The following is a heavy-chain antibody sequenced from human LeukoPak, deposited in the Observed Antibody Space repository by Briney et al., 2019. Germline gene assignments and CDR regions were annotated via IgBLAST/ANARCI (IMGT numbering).Heavy chain of an antibody. J-gene: IGHJ4*02. CDR2: IRYDGSNK. CDR1: GFTFSSYG. Sequence: AGGSLRLSCAASGFTFSSYGMHWVRQAPGKGPEWVAFIRYDGSNKYYADSVKGRFTISRDNSKNTLYLQMNSLRAEDTAVYYCAKDLAVFASYYDSSGYDYWGQGTLVTVS. CDR3: AKDLAVFASYYDSSGYDY. V-gene: IGHV3-30*02. D-gene: IGHD3-22*01.